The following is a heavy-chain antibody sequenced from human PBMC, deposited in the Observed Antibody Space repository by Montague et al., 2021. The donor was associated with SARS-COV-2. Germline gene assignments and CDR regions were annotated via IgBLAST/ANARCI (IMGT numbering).Heavy chain of an antibody. CDR2: MYETGNM. J-gene: IGHJ4*02. CDR3: ARNMAY. V-gene: IGHV4-4*09. Sequence: SETLSLTCTVSSGSLSNYYWSWIRQSPDKGLEWIGYMYETGNMIYNPSPRSRVSISADTSKSQFSLRLTSGTAADSARYYCARNMAYWGQGVLVTV. D-gene: IGHD2/OR15-2a*01. CDR1: SGSLSNYY.